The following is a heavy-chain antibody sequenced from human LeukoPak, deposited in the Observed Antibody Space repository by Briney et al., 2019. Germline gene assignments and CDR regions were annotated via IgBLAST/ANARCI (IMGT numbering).Heavy chain of an antibody. CDR3: ATSSTVTHTRDP. D-gene: IGHD1-1*01. V-gene: IGHV1-2*02. CDR1: GYGFSDVY. CDR2: INPHSGAT. J-gene: IGHJ5*02. Sequence: ASVTVSFKASGYGFSDVYFNWVRQAPGQGLEWMGWINPHSGATNYAQRFQGRISMDASFDTAYIELSRLTSDDTAVYYCATSSTVTHTRDPWGQGTLVTVSS.